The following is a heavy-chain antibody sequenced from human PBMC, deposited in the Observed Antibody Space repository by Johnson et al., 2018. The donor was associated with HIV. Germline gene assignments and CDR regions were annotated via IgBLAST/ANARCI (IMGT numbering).Heavy chain of an antibody. V-gene: IGHV3-NL1*01. Sequence: QVQLVESGGGVVQPGGSLRLSCAASGFTFSSYGMHWVRPAPGTGLEWVSSISSSGTTMYYSDSVKGRFTISRDNSKNTLYLQMNSLRAEETAVYYCAKDQGGSYPYDAFDIWGQGTMVTVSS. D-gene: IGHD1-26*01. J-gene: IGHJ3*02. CDR2: ISSSGTTM. CDR3: AKDQGGSYPYDAFDI. CDR1: GFTFSSYG.